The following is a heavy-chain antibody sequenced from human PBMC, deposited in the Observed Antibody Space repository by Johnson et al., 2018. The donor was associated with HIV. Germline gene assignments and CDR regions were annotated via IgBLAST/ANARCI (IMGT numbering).Heavy chain of an antibody. CDR1: GFNVDDDA. D-gene: IGHD3-10*01. CDR3: ARDIMRAGSYYDAFDI. V-gene: IGHV3-20*04. CDR2: INYNGGST. J-gene: IGHJ3*02. Sequence: EVQLVESGGGLVQPGGSLRLSCSASGFNVDDDALSWVRQVPGKGLEWVSGINYNGGSTDYADSVRDRFSISRDNSKNSLYLQINSLRAEDTAVYYCARDIMRAGSYYDAFDIWGQGTMVTVSS.